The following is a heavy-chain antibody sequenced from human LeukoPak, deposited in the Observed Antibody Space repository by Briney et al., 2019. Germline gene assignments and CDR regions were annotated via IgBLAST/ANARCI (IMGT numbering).Heavy chain of an antibody. D-gene: IGHD3-10*01. V-gene: IGHV3-23*01. Sequence: PGGSLRLSCAASGFSFSTYAMSWVRQAPGKGLEWVSGIRGSGGGAYYADSVKGRFTISRDNSKNTLYLHMNSLRAEDTAVYYCAKDPPGSRIIMAAFDYWGQGTLVTVSS. CDR3: AKDPPGSRIIMAAFDY. CDR1: GFSFSTYA. J-gene: IGHJ4*02. CDR2: IRGSGGGA.